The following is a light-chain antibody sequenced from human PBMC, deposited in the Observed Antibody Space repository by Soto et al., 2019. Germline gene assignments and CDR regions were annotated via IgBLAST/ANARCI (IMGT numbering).Light chain of an antibody. J-gene: IGKJ1*01. CDR1: QSISSW. CDR2: HAS. Sequence: DIQMTQYHSTLSASVGDRVTITCRASQSISSWLAWYPPKPGKAPKLLIYHASSMESGAPSRFSGRGSGTAFTLTISSLQPDDFATYYCQQYRKFGQGTKVEI. CDR3: QQYRK. V-gene: IGKV1-5*01.